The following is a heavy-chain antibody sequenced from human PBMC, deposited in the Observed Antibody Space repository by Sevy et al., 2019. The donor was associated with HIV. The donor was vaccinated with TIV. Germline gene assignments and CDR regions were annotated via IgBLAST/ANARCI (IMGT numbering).Heavy chain of an antibody. Sequence: ASVKVSCKASGYTSTSYSIHWVRQAPGQGLEWMGIINPSGGSTTYAQMFQGRVTLTRDKSTSTVFLELSSLRSDDTAVYYCAIPGFSGYDGVDQWGQGTLVTVSS. CDR1: GYTSTSYS. J-gene: IGHJ4*02. V-gene: IGHV1-46*01. CDR2: INPSGGST. D-gene: IGHD5-12*01. CDR3: AIPGFSGYDGVDQ.